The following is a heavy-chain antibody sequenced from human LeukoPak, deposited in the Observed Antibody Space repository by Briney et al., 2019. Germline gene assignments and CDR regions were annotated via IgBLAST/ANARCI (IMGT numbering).Heavy chain of an antibody. D-gene: IGHD3-3*01. V-gene: IGHV4-38-2*02. CDR2: IYHSGST. CDR1: GYSISSGYY. CDR3: ARDQGSDYDFWSGYYFSGGSQSNWYFDL. Sequence: SETLSLTCTVSGYSISSGYYWGWIRQPPGKGLEWIGSIYHSGSTYYNPSLTSRVTISVDTSKNQFSLKLSSVPAADTAVYYCARDQGSDYDFWSGYYFSGGSQSNWYFDLWGRGTLVTVSS. J-gene: IGHJ2*01.